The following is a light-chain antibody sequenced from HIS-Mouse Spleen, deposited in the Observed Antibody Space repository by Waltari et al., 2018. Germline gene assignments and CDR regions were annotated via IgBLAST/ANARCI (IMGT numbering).Light chain of an antibody. V-gene: IGLV2-14*03. CDR1: SSDVGGYTY. Sequence: QSALTQPASVSGSPGQSITISCTGTSSDVGGYTYVSWYQQHPGKAPKLMIYDVRNRPSVVSNRFSGSKSGNTASLTISGLQAEDEADYYCSSYTSSRTPYVFGTGTKVTVL. J-gene: IGLJ1*01. CDR3: SSYTSSRTPYV. CDR2: DVR.